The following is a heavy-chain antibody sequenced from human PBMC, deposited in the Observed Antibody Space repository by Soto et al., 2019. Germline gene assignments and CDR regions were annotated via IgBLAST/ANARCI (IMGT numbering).Heavy chain of an antibody. Sequence: LRISCAASGFTFSSYGMHWVRQAPGKGLEWVAVISYDGSSKYYADSVKGRFTISRDNSKNTLYLQMNSLRAEDTAVYYCAKQTRGSSSSPYCSGGSCPLDYWGQGTLVTVSS. V-gene: IGHV3-30*18. D-gene: IGHD2-15*01. J-gene: IGHJ4*02. CDR1: GFTFSSYG. CDR2: ISYDGSSK. CDR3: AKQTRGSSSSPYCSGGSCPLDY.